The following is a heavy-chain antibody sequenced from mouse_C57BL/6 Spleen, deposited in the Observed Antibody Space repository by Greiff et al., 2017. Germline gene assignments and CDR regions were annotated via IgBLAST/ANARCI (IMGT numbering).Heavy chain of an antibody. D-gene: IGHD2-5*01. V-gene: IGHV1-69*01. J-gene: IGHJ3*01. CDR1: GYTFTSYW. Sequence: QVQLQQSGAELVMPGASVKLSCKASGYTFTSYWMHWVKQRPGQGLEWIGEIDPSDSYTNYNQKFKGKSTLTVDKSSSTAYMQLSSLTSEDSAVYYCARAYYSNGFAYWGQGTLVTVSA. CDR2: IDPSDSYT. CDR3: ARAYYSNGFAY.